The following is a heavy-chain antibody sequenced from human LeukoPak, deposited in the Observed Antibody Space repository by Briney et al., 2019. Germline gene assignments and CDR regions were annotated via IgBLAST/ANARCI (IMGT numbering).Heavy chain of an antibody. V-gene: IGHV1-69*06. Sequence: ASVKVSCKASGGTFISYAISWVRQAPGQGLEWMGGIVPIFGTANYAQKFQGRVTITADKSTSTAYMELSSLRSEDTAVYYCASRTAENSSYYSYWGQGTLVTVSS. CDR2: IVPIFGTA. J-gene: IGHJ4*02. CDR1: GGTFISYA. D-gene: IGHD3-22*01. CDR3: ASRTAENSSYYSY.